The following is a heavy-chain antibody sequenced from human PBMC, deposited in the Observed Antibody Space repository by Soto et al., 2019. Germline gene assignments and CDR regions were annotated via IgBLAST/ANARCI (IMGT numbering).Heavy chain of an antibody. CDR2: MNPSTGNT. CDR3: ARRKERSGPHYFDS. D-gene: IGHD6-25*01. J-gene: IGHJ4*02. V-gene: IGHV1-8*01. Sequence: ASVKVSCKASGYTFTSCDIRWVRQATGQGLEWMGWMNPSTGNTGFAQEFQGRVTLTRNTSITTAYMELSSLRSEDTAVYFCARRKERSGPHYFDSWGQGALVTVSS. CDR1: GYTFTSCD.